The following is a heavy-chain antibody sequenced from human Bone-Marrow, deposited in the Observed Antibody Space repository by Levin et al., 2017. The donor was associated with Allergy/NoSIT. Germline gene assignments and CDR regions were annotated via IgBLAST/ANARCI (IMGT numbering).Heavy chain of an antibody. Sequence: ASVKVSCKASGYTFTGYYVHWVRQVPGQGLEWMGRINPKSGGTKSAQKFQGRVTMTRDTSISTAYMELSRLRSDDTAVYYCARDLSYGDGLSQYGMDVWGQGTTVSVSS. J-gene: IGHJ6*02. CDR2: INPKSGGT. D-gene: IGHD4-17*01. CDR1: GYTFTGYY. CDR3: ARDLSYGDGLSQYGMDV. V-gene: IGHV1-2*06.